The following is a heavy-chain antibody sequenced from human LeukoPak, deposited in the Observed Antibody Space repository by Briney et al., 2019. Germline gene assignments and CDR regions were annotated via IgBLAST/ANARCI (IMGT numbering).Heavy chain of an antibody. J-gene: IGHJ6*03. CDR2: ISAYNGNT. CDR1: GYTFTSYG. Sequence: ASVKVSCKASGYTFTSYGISWVRQAPGQGLEWMGWISAYNGNTNYAQKLQGRVTMTTDTSTSTAYMELRSLRSDDPAVYYCASIAADAPYYYYYYMDVWGKGTTVTVSS. CDR3: ASIAADAPYYYYYYMDV. D-gene: IGHD6-13*01. V-gene: IGHV1-18*01.